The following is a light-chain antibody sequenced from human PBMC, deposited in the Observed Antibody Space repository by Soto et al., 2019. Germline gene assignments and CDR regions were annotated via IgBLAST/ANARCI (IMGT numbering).Light chain of an antibody. J-gene: IGKJ1*01. V-gene: IGKV3-20*01. Sequence: IVFSQSPCALSLTQGERATLSCRASQSVSSSYLAWYPQRPGQAPRLLIFGASSRATGIPDRFSGSGSGTDFTLTISRLEPEDFAVYYCQQYGRSPTFGQGTKVAI. CDR1: QSVSSSY. CDR2: GAS. CDR3: QQYGRSPT.